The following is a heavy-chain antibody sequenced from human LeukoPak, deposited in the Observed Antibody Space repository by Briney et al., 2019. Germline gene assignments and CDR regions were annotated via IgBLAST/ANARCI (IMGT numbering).Heavy chain of an antibody. Sequence: SETLSLTCTVSGYSISSGYYWGWIRQPPGKGLEWIGYIYYSGSTNYNPSLKSRVTISVDTSKNQFSLKLSSVTAADTAVYYCARDRYFDLRFDPWGQGTLVTVSS. D-gene: IGHD3-9*01. J-gene: IGHJ5*02. CDR2: IYYSGST. CDR3: ARDRYFDLRFDP. CDR1: GYSISSGYY. V-gene: IGHV4-38-2*02.